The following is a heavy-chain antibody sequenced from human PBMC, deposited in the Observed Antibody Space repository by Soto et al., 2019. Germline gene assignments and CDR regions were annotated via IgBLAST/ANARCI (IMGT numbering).Heavy chain of an antibody. CDR1: GDTISSGDYY. V-gene: IGHV4-31*03. CDR2: ITTNGFH. D-gene: IGHD2-15*01. Sequence: QVQLQESGPELVKPSQTLSVTCTASGDTISSGDYYWTWLRHCQGSAREGMGHITTNGFHYYSQSRERWLSITINPTKNLFSLQLGSVTTADTAVYYCARDSARYCSAGSYYFKDVWGQGTTVTVSS. CDR3: ARDSARYCSAGSYYFKDV. J-gene: IGHJ6*02.